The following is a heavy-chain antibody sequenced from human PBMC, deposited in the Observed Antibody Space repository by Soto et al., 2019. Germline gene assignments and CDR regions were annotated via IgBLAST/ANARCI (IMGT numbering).Heavy chain of an antibody. CDR3: ARGSEDIVVVPAAIEEGYYYYYMDV. D-gene: IGHD2-2*01. CDR1: GGSFSGYY. J-gene: IGHJ6*03. CDR2: INHSGST. V-gene: IGHV4-34*01. Sequence: SETLSLTCAVYGGSFSGYYWSWIRQPPGKGLEWIGEINHSGSTNYNPSLKSRVTISVDTSKNQFSLKLSSVTAADTAVYYCARGSEDIVVVPAAIEEGYYYYYMDVWGKGTTVT.